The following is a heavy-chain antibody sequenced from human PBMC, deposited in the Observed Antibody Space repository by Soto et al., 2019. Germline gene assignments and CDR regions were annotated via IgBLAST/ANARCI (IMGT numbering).Heavy chain of an antibody. Sequence: EVQLLESGGGLVQPGGSLRLSCAASGFTFSSYAMSWVRQAPGKGLEWVSAISGSGGSTYYADSVKGRFTISRDNSKNTLYLQRTSLSAEDTAVYYCAHSPLVVFISLFDYWGQGTLVPVSS. CDR3: AHSPLVVFISLFDY. CDR2: ISGSGGST. D-gene: IGHD3-22*01. V-gene: IGHV3-23*01. CDR1: GFTFSSYA. J-gene: IGHJ4*02.